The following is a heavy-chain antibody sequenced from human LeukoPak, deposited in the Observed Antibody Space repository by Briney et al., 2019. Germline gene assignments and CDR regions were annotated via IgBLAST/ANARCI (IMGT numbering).Heavy chain of an antibody. CDR3: AKVSSSWYEGYFDY. V-gene: IGHV3-23*01. D-gene: IGHD6-13*01. J-gene: IGHJ4*02. CDR2: ISGSGGST. Sequence: GGSLRLSCAASGFTFSSYAMSWVRQAPGKGLEWVSAISGSGGSTYYADSVKSRFTISRDNSKNTLYLQMNSLRAEDTAVFYCAKVSSSWYEGYFDYWGQGTLVTVSS. CDR1: GFTFSSYA.